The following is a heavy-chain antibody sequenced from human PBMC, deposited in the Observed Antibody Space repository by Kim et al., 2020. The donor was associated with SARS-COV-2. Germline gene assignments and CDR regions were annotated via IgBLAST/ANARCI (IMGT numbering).Heavy chain of an antibody. CDR1: GFTFSSYG. CDR2: MWFDGSNK. J-gene: IGHJ6*03. CDR3: AKGAAAGPYFYYYYMDV. V-gene: IGHV3-30*02. D-gene: IGHD6-13*01. Sequence: GESLRLSCAASGFTFSSYGMHWVRQAPGKGLEWMAFMWFDGSNKNYSDSVKGRFAIPRDNSKNTLYLQMSNLRVDDTAVYYWAKGAAAGPYFYYYYMDVGGKGTSATVSS.